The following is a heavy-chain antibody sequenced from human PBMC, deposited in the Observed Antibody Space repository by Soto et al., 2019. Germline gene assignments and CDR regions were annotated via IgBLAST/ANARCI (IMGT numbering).Heavy chain of an antibody. CDR2: IDTDGSGT. CDR1: GFTFSSDW. CDR3: TRDRPGPQHYFDY. Sequence: EVQLVESGGGLAQPGGSLRLSCAASGFTFSSDWMHWVRQAPGKGLVWVSRIDTDGSGTSYADAVKGRFTISRDNAKNTVYQQITSLRAEDTAEYYGTRDRPGPQHYFDYWGQGKMVTVSS. V-gene: IGHV3-74*01. D-gene: IGHD6-6*01. J-gene: IGHJ4*02.